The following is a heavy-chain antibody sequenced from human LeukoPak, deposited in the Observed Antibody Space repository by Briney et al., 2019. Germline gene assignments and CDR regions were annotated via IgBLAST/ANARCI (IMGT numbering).Heavy chain of an antibody. CDR1: GFTFSSYS. CDR3: ARENYGGNYHDAFDI. CDR2: ISSSSSYI. J-gene: IGHJ3*02. D-gene: IGHD4-23*01. Sequence: GGSLRLSCAAPGFTFSSYSMSWVRQAPGKGLEWVSSISSSSSYIYYADSVKGRFTISRDNAKNSLYLQMNSLRAEDTAVYYCARENYGGNYHDAFDIWGQGTMVTVSS. V-gene: IGHV3-21*01.